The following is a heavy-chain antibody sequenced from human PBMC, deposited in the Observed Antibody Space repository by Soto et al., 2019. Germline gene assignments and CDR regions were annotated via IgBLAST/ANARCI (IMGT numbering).Heavy chain of an antibody. D-gene: IGHD4-17*01. Sequence: SETLSLTCAVSGYSINSDYYWGCSRQPPGKGLEWIGSVDRSGRTYYSPSLRSRLTIFIDTSKNQFSLRLTSVTAADTAMYFCARDDSKDYVDYAGAAFDIWGLGTMVTVSS. J-gene: IGHJ3*02. CDR3: ARDDSKDYVDYAGAAFDI. V-gene: IGHV4-38-2*02. CDR1: GYSINSDYY. CDR2: VDRSGRT.